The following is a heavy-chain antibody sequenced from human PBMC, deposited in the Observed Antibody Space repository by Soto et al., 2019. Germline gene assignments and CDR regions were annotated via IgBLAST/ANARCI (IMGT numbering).Heavy chain of an antibody. CDR1: GFTVTSNH. V-gene: IGHV3-53*01. Sequence: EVQLVESGGGLFQPGGSLRLSCAASGFTVTSNHLSWVRQAPGKGLEWVSLIYSGSTTYYADSVRGRLTISRDNANNTLFLHMSSLRVADTAVYYCARISYDYYYFYGMDVWGQGTTVTV. CDR3: ARISYDYYYFYGMDV. J-gene: IGHJ6*02. CDR2: IYSGSTT. D-gene: IGHD3-3*01.